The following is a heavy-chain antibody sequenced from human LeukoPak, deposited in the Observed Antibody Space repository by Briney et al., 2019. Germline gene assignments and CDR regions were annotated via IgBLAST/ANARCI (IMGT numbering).Heavy chain of an antibody. CDR1: GGSVTTYY. D-gene: IGHD1-1*01. V-gene: IGHV4-4*09. CDR2: IYTSGGT. J-gene: IGHJ5*02. Sequence: SETLSLTCSVSGGSVTTYYWSWIRQPPGKGLEWIGYIYTSGGTNHNPSLKSRVTISVDTSKNQFSLKLTSVTAADTAVYYCARYLHNQPCPSFDPWGQGTLVTVSS. CDR3: ARYLHNQPCPSFDP.